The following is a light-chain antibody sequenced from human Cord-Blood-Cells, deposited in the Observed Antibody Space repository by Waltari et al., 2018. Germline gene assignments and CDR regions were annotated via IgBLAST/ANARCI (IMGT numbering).Light chain of an antibody. J-gene: IGKJ4*01. CDR1: QSISSY. Sequence: DIQMTQSPSSLSASVGDSVTITCRASQSISSYLNWYQQKPGKAPKLLIYAASSLQSGVPSRFSGSGSGTDFTLTISSLQPEDFATYYCQQSYSTPRMLTFGGGTKVEIK. V-gene: IGKV1-39*01. CDR2: AAS. CDR3: QQSYSTPRMLT.